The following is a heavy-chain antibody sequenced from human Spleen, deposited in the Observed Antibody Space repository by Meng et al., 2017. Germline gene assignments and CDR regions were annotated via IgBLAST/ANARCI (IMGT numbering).Heavy chain of an antibody. CDR3: ATTRDSSTWYSFDY. J-gene: IGHJ4*01. D-gene: IGHD6-13*01. CDR2: ISYDGSNQ. V-gene: IGHV3-30*04. Sequence: GESLKISCAASGFTFSSYVLHWVRQAPGKGLEWVAVISYDGSNQYSADSVKGRFTISRDNSKNTLNLQMNSLRTEDTAVYYCATTRDSSTWYSFDYWGQGTLVTVSS. CDR1: GFTFSSYV.